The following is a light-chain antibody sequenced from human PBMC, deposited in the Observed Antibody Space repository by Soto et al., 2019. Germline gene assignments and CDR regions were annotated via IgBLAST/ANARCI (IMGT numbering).Light chain of an antibody. CDR3: QQHGSSSIT. Sequence: EIVLTQSPGTLSLSPGERATLSCRASQSVSSSYLAWYQQKPGQAPRLLIYGASSRATGIPDRFSGSGSGTDFTLTISRLEPEEVAVYYCQQHGSSSITFGQGTRLEIK. CDR1: QSVSSSY. V-gene: IGKV3-20*01. J-gene: IGKJ5*01. CDR2: GAS.